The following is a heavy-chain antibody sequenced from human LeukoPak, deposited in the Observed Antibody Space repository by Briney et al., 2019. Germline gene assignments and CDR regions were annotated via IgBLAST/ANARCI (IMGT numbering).Heavy chain of an antibody. CDR1: GFTFSSYA. Sequence: GGSLRLSCAASGFTFSSYAMSWVRQAPGKGLEWVSAISGSGGSTYYADSVKGRFTISRDNSKNTLYLQMNSLRAEDTAVYYXXXXXXXXXXXYYYYGMDVWGQGTTVAVSS. J-gene: IGHJ6*02. CDR3: XXXXXXXXXXYYYYGMDV. CDR2: ISGSGGST. V-gene: IGHV3-23*01.